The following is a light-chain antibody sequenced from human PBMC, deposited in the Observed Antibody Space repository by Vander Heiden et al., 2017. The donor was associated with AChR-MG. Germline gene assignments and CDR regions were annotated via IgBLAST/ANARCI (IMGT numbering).Light chain of an antibody. CDR3: QQYGSSPPYT. J-gene: IGKJ2*01. CDR1: QSVSSSY. Sequence: ELVLTQSPGTFSLSPGESATLSCRASQSVSSSYLAWYQQKPGQAPRLLIYGASSRATGSPDRFSGSGSGTDFTLTISRLEPEDFAVYYCQQYGSSPPYTFGQGTKLEIK. V-gene: IGKV3-20*01. CDR2: GAS.